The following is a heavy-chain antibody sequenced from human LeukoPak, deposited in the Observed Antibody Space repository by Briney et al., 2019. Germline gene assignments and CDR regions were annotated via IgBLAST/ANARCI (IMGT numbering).Heavy chain of an antibody. Sequence: SETLSLTCAVYGGSFSGYYWSWIRQPPGKGLEWIGEINHSGSTNYNPSLKSRVTISVATSKNQFSLKLSSVTAADTAVYYCARGQEMATINFDYWGQGTLVTVSS. CDR2: INHSGST. J-gene: IGHJ4*02. CDR3: ARGQEMATINFDY. V-gene: IGHV4-34*01. D-gene: IGHD5-24*01. CDR1: GGSFSGYY.